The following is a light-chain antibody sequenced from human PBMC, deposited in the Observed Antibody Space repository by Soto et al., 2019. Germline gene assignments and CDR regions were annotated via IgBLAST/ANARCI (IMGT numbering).Light chain of an antibody. Sequence: DIQMTQAPSSLSASVGDRVTITCRASQGISNYLAWYQQKPGKVPKLLIYAASTLQSGVPSRFSGSGSGTDFTLPISSLQPEDVATDFCQKYNSAPPTFGQGTKVEI. CDR3: QKYNSAPPT. V-gene: IGKV1-27*01. CDR2: AAS. J-gene: IGKJ1*01. CDR1: QGISNY.